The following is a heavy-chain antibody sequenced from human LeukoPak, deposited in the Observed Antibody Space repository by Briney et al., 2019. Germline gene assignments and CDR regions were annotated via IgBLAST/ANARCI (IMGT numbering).Heavy chain of an antibody. CDR2: ISGSGGST. D-gene: IGHD2-2*01. Sequence: GGSLRLPCAASGFTFSSYAMSWVRQAPGKGLEWVSAISGSGGSTYYADSVKGRFTISRDNPKNTLYLQMNSLRAEDTAVYCCAKAADIVVVPAASFDYWGQGTLVTVSS. CDR3: AKAADIVVVPAASFDY. CDR1: GFTFSSYA. J-gene: IGHJ4*02. V-gene: IGHV3-23*01.